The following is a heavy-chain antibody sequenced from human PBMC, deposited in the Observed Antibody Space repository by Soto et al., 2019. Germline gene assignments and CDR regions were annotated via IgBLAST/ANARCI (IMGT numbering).Heavy chain of an antibody. CDR1: GGSICSYY. CDR2: IYYSGST. Sequence: SETLSLTCTVSGGSICSYYWSWIRQPPGKGLEWIGYIYYSGSTNYNPSLKSRVTISVDTSKNQFSLKLSSVTAADTAVYYCASLGYCSGGSCYFGPKNWGQGTLVTVSS. J-gene: IGHJ4*02. D-gene: IGHD2-15*01. CDR3: ASLGYCSGGSCYFGPKN. V-gene: IGHV4-59*01.